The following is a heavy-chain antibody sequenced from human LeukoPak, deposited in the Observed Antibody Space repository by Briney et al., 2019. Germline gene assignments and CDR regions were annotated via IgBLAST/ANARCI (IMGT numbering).Heavy chain of an antibody. V-gene: IGHV3-48*03. CDR2: MSSRGSTI. D-gene: IGHD2-15*01. CDR1: GFTFSIYE. J-gene: IGHJ4*02. Sequence: GGSLRLSCAASGFTFSIYEMSWVRQAPGKGLEWLSYMSSRGSTISYADSVKGRFTISRDNAKNSLFLQMNSLRAEDMAVYYCARARTPDYWGQGTLVTVSS. CDR3: ARARTPDY.